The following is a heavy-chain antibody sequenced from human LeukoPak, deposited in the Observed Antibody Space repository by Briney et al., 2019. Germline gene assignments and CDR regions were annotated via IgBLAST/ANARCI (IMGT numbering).Heavy chain of an antibody. CDR2: ISTSGIT. CDR1: GGSINSNY. V-gene: IGHV4-4*07. J-gene: IGHJ4*02. CDR3: AREASIAAAGWISDY. D-gene: IGHD6-13*01. Sequence: SETLSLTCTVSGGSINSNYWTWIRQPAGKGLEWIGRISTSGITNYSPSLKRRVTISLDKSKKQFSLILASVTAADTALYYCAREASIAAAGWISDYWGQGTLVTVSS.